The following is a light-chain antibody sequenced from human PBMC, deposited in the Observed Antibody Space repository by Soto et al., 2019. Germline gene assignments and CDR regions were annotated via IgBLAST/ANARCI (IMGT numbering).Light chain of an antibody. CDR3: QQLNSYPWT. CDR1: QGIDMY. J-gene: IGKJ1*01. V-gene: IGKV1-9*01. CDR2: ATS. Sequence: DIQMTQSPSFLSASVGDRVTITCRASQGIDMYLAWYQQKPGNAPKLLIYATSTLQSGVPSRFSGSGTGTEFNLTIINPQPADFSTYYYQQLNSYPWTFGQGTKVEIK.